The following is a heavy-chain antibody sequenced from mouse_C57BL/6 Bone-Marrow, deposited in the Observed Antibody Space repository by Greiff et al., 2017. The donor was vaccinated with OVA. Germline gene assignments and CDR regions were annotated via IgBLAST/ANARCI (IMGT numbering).Heavy chain of an antibody. V-gene: IGHV1-42*01. CDR1: GYSFTGYY. D-gene: IGHD4-1*01. J-gene: IGHJ2*01. Sequence: VQLQQSGPELVKPGASVKISCKASGYSFTGYYMNWVKQSPEKSLEWIGEINPSTGGTTYNQKFKAKATLTVDKSSSTAYMQLKSLTSEDSAVYYCVNTGSFDYWGQGTTLTVSS. CDR3: VNTGSFDY. CDR2: INPSTGGT.